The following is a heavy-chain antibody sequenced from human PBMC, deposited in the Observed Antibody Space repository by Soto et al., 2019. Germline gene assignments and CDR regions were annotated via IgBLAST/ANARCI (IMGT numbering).Heavy chain of an antibody. D-gene: IGHD5-12*01. Sequence: KTSETLSLTCAVYGGSFSGYYWSWIRQPPGKGLEWIGEINHSGSTNYNPSLKSRVTISVDTSKNQFSLKLSSVTAADTAVYYCARGRGVVATILWRTNYYGMDVWGQGTTVAVSS. CDR2: INHSGST. CDR3: ARGRGVVATILWRTNYYGMDV. CDR1: GGSFSGYY. V-gene: IGHV4-34*01. J-gene: IGHJ6*02.